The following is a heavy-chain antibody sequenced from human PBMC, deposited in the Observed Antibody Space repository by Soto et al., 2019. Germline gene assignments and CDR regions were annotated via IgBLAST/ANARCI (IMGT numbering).Heavy chain of an antibody. CDR1: GYIIKNYW. D-gene: IGHD3-16*01. Sequence: GASLKISCKASGYIIKNYWIGWVRQMPGQGLEWMGIIFPDDSDTRYSPSFQGHVTISVDKSISTAYVQWSSLKASDSAIYYCFRGGVTSRTFDYWGQGTLVTVSS. V-gene: IGHV5-51*01. CDR3: FRGGVTSRTFDY. J-gene: IGHJ4*02. CDR2: IFPDDSDT.